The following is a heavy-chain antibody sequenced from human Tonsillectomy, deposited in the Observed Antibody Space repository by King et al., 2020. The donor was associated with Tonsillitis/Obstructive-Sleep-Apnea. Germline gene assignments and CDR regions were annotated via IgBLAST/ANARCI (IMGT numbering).Heavy chain of an antibody. Sequence: VQLVESGGGVVQPGRSLRLSCAASGFTFANYGMHWVRQAPGKGLEWVAVIWYDGSNQYYAGSVKGRFTISRDNSKNTLYLQVNSLRAEDTAVYYCARGGPYVYDSSPHYPFDYWGPGTLVTVSS. J-gene: IGHJ4*02. CDR1: GFTFANYG. CDR3: ARGGPYVYDSSPHYPFDY. CDR2: IWYDGSNQ. D-gene: IGHD3-22*01. V-gene: IGHV3-33*01.